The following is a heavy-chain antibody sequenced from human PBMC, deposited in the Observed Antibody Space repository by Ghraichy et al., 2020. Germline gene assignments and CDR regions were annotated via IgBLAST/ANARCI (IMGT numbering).Heavy chain of an antibody. D-gene: IGHD6-19*01. CDR2: INHSGST. V-gene: IGHV4-34*01. CDR1: GGSFSGYY. J-gene: IGHJ4*02. CDR3: AGGYSSGWPHDY. Sequence: SETRSLTCAVYGGSFSGYYWSWIRQPPGKGLEWIGEINHSGSTNYNPSLKSRVTISVDTSKNQFSLKLSSVTAADTAVYYCAGGYSSGWPHDYWGQGTLVTVSS.